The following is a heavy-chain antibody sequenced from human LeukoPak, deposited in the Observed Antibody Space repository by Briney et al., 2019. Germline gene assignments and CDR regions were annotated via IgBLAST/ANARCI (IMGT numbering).Heavy chain of an antibody. CDR3: ALGPKVYYSGLDV. J-gene: IGHJ6*02. V-gene: IGHV4-39*07. CDR1: GGSISSSSHY. CDR2: INYSGST. Sequence: SETLSLTCTVSGGSISSSSHYWSWIRQPPGKGLEWIASINYSGSTYYNPSLKSRVTISVDTSKNQFSLKLSSVTAADTAVYYCALGPKVYYSGLDVWGQGTTVTVSS.